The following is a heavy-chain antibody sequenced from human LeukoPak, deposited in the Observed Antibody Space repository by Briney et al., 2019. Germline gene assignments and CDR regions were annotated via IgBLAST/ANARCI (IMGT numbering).Heavy chain of an antibody. D-gene: IGHD2-21*02. CDR2: INGDGSST. V-gene: IGHV3-74*01. J-gene: IGHJ4*02. CDR1: GFTFSSYW. CDR3: TRAGCGGDCSTEY. Sequence: GGSLRLSCAASGFTFSSYWMHWVRQAPGKGLVWVSRINGDGSSTTYADSVKGRFTISRDNAKNTLYLQMNSLRAEDTAVYYCTRAGCGGDCSTEYWGQGTLVTVSS.